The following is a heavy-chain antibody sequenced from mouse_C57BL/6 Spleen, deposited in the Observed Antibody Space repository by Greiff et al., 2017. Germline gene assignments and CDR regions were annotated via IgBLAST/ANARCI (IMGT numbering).Heavy chain of an antibody. V-gene: IGHV1-50*01. D-gene: IGHD2-2*01. CDR2: IDPSDSYT. CDR1: GYTFTSYW. J-gene: IGHJ4*01. Sequence: VQLQQPGAELVKPGASVKLSCKASGYTFTSYWMQWVKQRPGQGLEWIGEIDPSDSYTNYNQKFKGKATLTVDTSSSTAYMQLSSLTSEDSAVXYCARRGDGYGYAMDYWGQGTSVTVSS. CDR3: ARRGDGYGYAMDY.